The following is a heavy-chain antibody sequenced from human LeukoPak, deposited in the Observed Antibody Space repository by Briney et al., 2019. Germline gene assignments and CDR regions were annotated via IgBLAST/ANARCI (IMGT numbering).Heavy chain of an antibody. V-gene: IGHV3-23*01. CDR2: ISGRSDNT. Sequence: GASLRLSCAASGFIFSNYAMYWVRQAPGKGLDWVSAISGRSDNTYYADSVKGRFTLSRDSSKNTLYLQMNSLRADDTAVYYCAKWGDYDVLTGYYVSDFWGQGTLVTVSS. J-gene: IGHJ4*02. CDR3: AKWGDYDVLTGYYVSDF. CDR1: GFIFSNYA. D-gene: IGHD3-9*01.